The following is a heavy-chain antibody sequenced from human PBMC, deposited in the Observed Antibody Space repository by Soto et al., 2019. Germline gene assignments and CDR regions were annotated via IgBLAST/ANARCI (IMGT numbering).Heavy chain of an antibody. CDR1: GFSFSGYG. Sequence: QVQLVESGGGVVQPGRSLRLSCAASGFSFSGYGMHWVRQAPGKGLEWVAVISYDGSNKYYADSVKGRFTISRDNSKNTLYVQMNSLRAEDTAVYYCAKQCDYGSGTLDYFDYWGQGTLVTVSS. V-gene: IGHV3-30*18. D-gene: IGHD3-10*01. CDR2: ISYDGSNK. J-gene: IGHJ4*02. CDR3: AKQCDYGSGTLDYFDY.